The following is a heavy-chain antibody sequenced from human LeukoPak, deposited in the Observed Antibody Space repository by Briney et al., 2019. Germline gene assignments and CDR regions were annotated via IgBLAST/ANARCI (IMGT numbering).Heavy chain of an antibody. CDR3: ARVSTTYYYGSGSYSHFDY. Sequence: SETLSLTCTVSGGSISSSSYYWGWIRQPPGRGLAWIGSMYYSGSTYYNPSLKSRVTISVDTSKNQFSLKLSSVTAADTAVYYCARVSTTYYYGSGSYSHFDYWGQGTLVTVSS. D-gene: IGHD3-10*01. CDR2: MYYSGST. V-gene: IGHV4-39*07. CDR1: GGSISSSSYY. J-gene: IGHJ4*02.